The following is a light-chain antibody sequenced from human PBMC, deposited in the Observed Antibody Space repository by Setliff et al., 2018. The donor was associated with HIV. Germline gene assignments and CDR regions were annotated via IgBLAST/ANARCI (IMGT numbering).Light chain of an antibody. CDR2: EVT. J-gene: IGLJ2*01. CDR3: CSYASRSTLI. V-gene: IGLV2-23*02. Sequence: QPVLTQPASVSGSLGQSITISCTGSSSDVGSYDLVSWYQEHPGKAPKLMIYEVTKRPSGVSDRFSGSKSGNTASLTISGLQPDDEADYYCCSYASRSTLIFGGGTK. CDR1: SSDVGSYDL.